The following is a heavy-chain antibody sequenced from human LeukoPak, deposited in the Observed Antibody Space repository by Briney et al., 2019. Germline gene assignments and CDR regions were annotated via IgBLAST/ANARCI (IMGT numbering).Heavy chain of an antibody. CDR1: GFIFDNYA. CDR3: ARKVGGVNNFDY. J-gene: IGHJ4*02. V-gene: IGHV3-23*01. Sequence: GGSLRLSCAASGFIFDNYAMSWVRQAPGMGLEWVSVIRGSGSSTYYADSVKGRFTISRDNSNNTLYLQMNSLRADDTAVYYCARKVGGVNNFDYWGQGTLVTVSS. CDR2: IRGSGSST. D-gene: IGHD3-16*01.